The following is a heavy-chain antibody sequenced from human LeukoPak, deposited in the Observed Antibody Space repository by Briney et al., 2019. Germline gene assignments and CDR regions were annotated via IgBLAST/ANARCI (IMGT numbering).Heavy chain of an antibody. D-gene: IGHD3/OR15-3a*01. Sequence: PGGSLRLSCAASGFTFSNYGMHWVRQAPGKGLEWVAVIWYDGTNTYYGDSVKGRFTISRDNSKNTLYLHMNSLRAEDTAVYYCARDWTSGYRLPVDYWGQGSLVSVSS. CDR3: ARDWTSGYRLPVDY. J-gene: IGHJ4*02. CDR1: GFTFSNYG. V-gene: IGHV3-33*01. CDR2: IWYDGTNT.